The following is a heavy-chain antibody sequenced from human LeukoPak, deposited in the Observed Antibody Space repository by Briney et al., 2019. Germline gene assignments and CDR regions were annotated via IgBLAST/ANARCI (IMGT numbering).Heavy chain of an antibody. CDR1: GYTFTSYG. CDR3: ARDGEKLWFGELSPTNNWFDP. D-gene: IGHD3-10*01. CDR2: ISAYNGNT. V-gene: IGHV1-18*01. J-gene: IGHJ5*02. Sequence: GASVKVSCKASGYTFTSYGISWVRQAPGQGLEWMGWISAYNGNTNYAQKLQGRVTMTTDTSTSTAYMELRSLRSDDTAVYYCARDGEKLWFGELSPTNNWFDPWGQGTLVTVSS.